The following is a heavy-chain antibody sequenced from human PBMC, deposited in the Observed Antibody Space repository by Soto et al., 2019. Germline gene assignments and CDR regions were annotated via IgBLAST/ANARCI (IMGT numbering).Heavy chain of an antibody. J-gene: IGHJ4*02. CDR3: AGIRATDYEIDY. D-gene: IGHD3-22*01. Sequence: EVHLEESGGDLVQPGGSLRLSCSASGFIFGFYWMTWVRQAPGKGLEWVANIERHGNDKYYVDSVTGRFTISRDNAQNSLFLQMNNQRAEDTAVYFCAGIRATDYEIDYWGQGTLVTVSS. CDR2: IERHGNDK. V-gene: IGHV3-7*03. CDR1: GFIFGFYW.